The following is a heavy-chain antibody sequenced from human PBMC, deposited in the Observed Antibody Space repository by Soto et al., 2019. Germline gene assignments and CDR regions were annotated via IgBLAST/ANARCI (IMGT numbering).Heavy chain of an antibody. CDR1: GFSFSNYN. D-gene: IGHD3-3*01. CDR3: ARNFGHGYYLDY. Sequence: GGSLRLSCVASGFSFSNYNMNLLRQAPGKGLEWVSCITDSSDTVHYADCVRGRFTISRDNAESSVYLQMNSLRDEDTAVYFCARNFGHGYYLDYWGGGTLVHVSS. J-gene: IGHJ4*02. V-gene: IGHV3-48*02. CDR2: ITDSSDTV.